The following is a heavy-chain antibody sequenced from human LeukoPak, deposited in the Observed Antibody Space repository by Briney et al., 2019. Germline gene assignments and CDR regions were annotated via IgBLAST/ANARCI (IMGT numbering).Heavy chain of an antibody. CDR2: ISYDGSNK. Sequence: PGGSLRLSCAASGFTFSSYGMHWVRQAPGKGLEWVAVISYDGSNKYYADSVKGRFTISRDNSKNTLYLQMNSLRAEDTAVYYCAKDLVPAALGNWFDPWGQGTLVTVSS. D-gene: IGHD2-2*01. J-gene: IGHJ5*02. CDR3: AKDLVPAALGNWFDP. CDR1: GFTFSSYG. V-gene: IGHV3-30*18.